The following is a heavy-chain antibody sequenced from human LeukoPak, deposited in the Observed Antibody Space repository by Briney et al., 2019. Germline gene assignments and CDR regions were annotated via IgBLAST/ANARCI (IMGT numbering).Heavy chain of an antibody. Sequence: PSETLSLTCTVSGGSISGYYWSWIRQPPGKGLEWIGYIYYIGSTDYNPSLKSRVTMSVDTFKNQFSLKLTSVTAADTAVYYCARGGGWDGGFDSWGQGTLVTVSS. CDR3: ARGGGWDGGFDS. CDR1: GGSISGYY. J-gene: IGHJ5*01. V-gene: IGHV4-59*01. D-gene: IGHD6-19*01. CDR2: IYYIGST.